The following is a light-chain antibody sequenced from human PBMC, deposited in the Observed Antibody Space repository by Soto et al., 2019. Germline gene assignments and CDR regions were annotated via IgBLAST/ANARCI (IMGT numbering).Light chain of an antibody. J-gene: IGKJ1*01. Sequence: EIVLTQSPATLSLSPGQRAHLSCRAGQRSSSCFAWYQQQPGQAPTLLIYDASSRATGVPARFSGGGSGTDFTLTISSLEPDDFVVYHCQQYSSSPCTFGQGTKVDI. CDR3: QQYSSSPCT. V-gene: IGKV3-11*01. CDR1: QRSSSC. CDR2: DAS.